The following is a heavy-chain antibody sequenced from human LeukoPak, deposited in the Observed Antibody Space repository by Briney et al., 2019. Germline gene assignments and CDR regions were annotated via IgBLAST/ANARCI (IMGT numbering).Heavy chain of an antibody. J-gene: IGHJ4*02. V-gene: IGHV3-23*01. D-gene: IGHD4-17*01. CDR1: GFPFSTYA. CDR3: AKGRNDYGDAALNY. Sequence: GGPLRLSWAPSGFPFSTYAMSWVRQAPGKGREWVSSISGSGGNTYYADSVKGRFTISRDNSKNTLYLQMNSLRAEDTAGYYCAKGRNDYGDAALNYWGQGTLVTVSS. CDR2: ISGSGGNT.